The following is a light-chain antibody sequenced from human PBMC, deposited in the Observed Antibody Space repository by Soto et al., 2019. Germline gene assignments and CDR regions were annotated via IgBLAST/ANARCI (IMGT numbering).Light chain of an antibody. Sequence: QSVLTQPPSVSGAPGQRVTISCTGTSSNIGAGYDVHWYQHLPGTAPKLLIYGNSDRPSGVPDRFSGSKSGTSASLAITGLQAEDEADYYCQSYDTSLGGSVFGRGTKLTVL. CDR1: SSNIGAGYD. J-gene: IGLJ2*01. CDR2: GNS. V-gene: IGLV1-40*01. CDR3: QSYDTSLGGSV.